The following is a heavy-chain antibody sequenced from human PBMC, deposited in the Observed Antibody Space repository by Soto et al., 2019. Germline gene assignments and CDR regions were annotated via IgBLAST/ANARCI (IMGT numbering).Heavy chain of an antibody. Sequence: SETLSLTCAVSGGSISSGGYSWSWIRQPPGKGLEWIGYIYHSGSSYYNSSLKSRVTISVDRSKNQFSLKLSSVTAAGTAVYYCARVPSPWGQGTLVTVSS. CDR2: IYHSGSS. CDR3: ARVPSP. V-gene: IGHV4-30-2*01. CDR1: GGSISSGGYS. J-gene: IGHJ5*02.